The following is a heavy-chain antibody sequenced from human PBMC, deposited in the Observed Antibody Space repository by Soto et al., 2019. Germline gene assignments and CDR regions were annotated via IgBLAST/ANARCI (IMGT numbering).Heavy chain of an antibody. CDR3: AKRSIYGGPDY. V-gene: IGHV3-23*01. Sequence: PGGSLRLSCAASGFTVSSNFMSWVRQAPGKGLEWVSAISGNGANTYYADSVKGRFTISRDNSKNTLYLQMNSLRAEDTAVYYCAKRSIYGGPDYWGQGTLVTVSS. CDR2: ISGNGANT. CDR1: GFTVSSNF. J-gene: IGHJ4*02. D-gene: IGHD4-17*01.